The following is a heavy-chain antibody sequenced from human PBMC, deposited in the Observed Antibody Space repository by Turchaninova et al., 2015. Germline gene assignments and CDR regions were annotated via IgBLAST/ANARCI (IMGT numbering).Heavy chain of an antibody. D-gene: IGHD3-9*01. CDR1: GYTFNNYD. CDR2: MDPNSGKI. J-gene: IGHJ4*02. Sequence: QVQRVQSGAEVQKPGASVKVSCKASGYTFNNYDINWERQAAGQGLEWMGCMDPNSGKIVYAQRFQGRVTITRDTSMSTANMELSSLTSEDTAVYYCARGGGRVDWSWVDYWGQGTLVTVSS. V-gene: IGHV1-8*03. CDR3: ARGGGRVDWSWVDY.